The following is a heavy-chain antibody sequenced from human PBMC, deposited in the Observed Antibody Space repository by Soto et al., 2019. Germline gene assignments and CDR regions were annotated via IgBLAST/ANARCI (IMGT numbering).Heavy chain of an antibody. CDR2: ISGSGGST. Sequence: GGSLRLSCAASGFTFSSYAMSWVRQAPGKGLEWVSAISGSGGSTYYADSVKGRFTISRDNSKNTLYLQMNSLRAEDTAVYYCAKELDLSVGLFIVVVPAAQYAFDIWGQGTMVTVSS. CDR3: AKELDLSVGLFIVVVPAAQYAFDI. V-gene: IGHV3-23*01. CDR1: GFTFSSYA. J-gene: IGHJ3*02. D-gene: IGHD2-2*01.